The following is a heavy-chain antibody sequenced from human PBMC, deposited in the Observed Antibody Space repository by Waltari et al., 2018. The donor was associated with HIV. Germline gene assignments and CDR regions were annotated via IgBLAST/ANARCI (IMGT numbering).Heavy chain of an antibody. Sequence: APLVEWGRGAGPLGVSWGASGVACSCTCINCETHRLRQAPGKDLNWISYISGSGSTIYYSDSVKGRFNISRDNAKNSLYLRMNYLTAEDTAIYYCARDGHHGVTKRGNAFDLWGQGTMVTVSP. CDR2: ISGSGSTI. D-gene: IGHD2-21*02. J-gene: IGHJ3*01. CDR3: ARDGHHGVTKRGNAFDL. V-gene: IGHV3-48*03. CDR1: SCTCINCE.